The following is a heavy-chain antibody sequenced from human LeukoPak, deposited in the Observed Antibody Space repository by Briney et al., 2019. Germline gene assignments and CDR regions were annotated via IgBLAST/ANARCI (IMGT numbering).Heavy chain of an antibody. V-gene: IGHV4-38-2*02. CDR1: GYSISSGYY. Sequence: SETPSPTCTVSGYSISSGYYWGWIRQPPGKGLEWIGSIYHSGSTYYNPSLKSRVTISVDTSKNQFSLKLSSVTAADTAVYYCARDGFGHGSSWTDYYYYYYGMDVWGQGTTVTVSS. CDR2: IYHSGST. CDR3: ARDGFGHGSSWTDYYYYYYGMDV. J-gene: IGHJ6*02. D-gene: IGHD6-13*01.